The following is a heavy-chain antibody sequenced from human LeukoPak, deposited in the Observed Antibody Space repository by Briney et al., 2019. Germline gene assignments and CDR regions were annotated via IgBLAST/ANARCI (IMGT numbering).Heavy chain of an antibody. D-gene: IGHD2-2*01. CDR3: ARDRDVVVLAAMRGGGFDY. V-gene: IGHV3-11*01. Sequence: GGSLRLSCAASGFTFSDYYMSWIRQAPGKGLEWVSYISSSGSTIYYADSVKGRFTISRDNAKNSLYLQMNSLRAEDTAVYYCARDRDVVVLAAMRGGGFDYWGQGTLVTVSS. J-gene: IGHJ4*02. CDR2: ISSSGSTI. CDR1: GFTFSDYY.